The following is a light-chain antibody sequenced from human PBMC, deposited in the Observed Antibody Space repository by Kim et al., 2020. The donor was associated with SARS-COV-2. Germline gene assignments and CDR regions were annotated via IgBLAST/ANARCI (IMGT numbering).Light chain of an antibody. CDR2: DVS. V-gene: IGLV2-14*01. Sequence: QSALTQPASVSGSPGQSITISCTGTSSDVGGYNYVSWYQQHPGKAPKLMIYDVSKRPSGVSNRFSGSKSGNTASLTISGLQAEDKADYYCSSYTSSSPWVFGGGTQLTVL. J-gene: IGLJ3*02. CDR1: SSDVGGYNY. CDR3: SSYTSSSPWV.